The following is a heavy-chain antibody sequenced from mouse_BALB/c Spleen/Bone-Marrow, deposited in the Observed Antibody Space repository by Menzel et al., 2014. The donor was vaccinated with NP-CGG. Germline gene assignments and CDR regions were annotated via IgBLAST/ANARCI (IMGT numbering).Heavy chain of an antibody. Sequence: VKLVESGPGLVAPSQSLSITCTVSGFSLTSYGVHWVRQPPGKGLEWLGVIWAGGSTNYNSAFMSRLSISKDNSKSQVFLKMNSLQTDDIAMYYCAREGRYYGKRYYFDYWGQGTTLTVSS. CDR2: IWAGGST. CDR3: AREGRYYGKRYYFDY. CDR1: GFSLTSYG. V-gene: IGHV2-9*02. J-gene: IGHJ2*01. D-gene: IGHD1-1*01.